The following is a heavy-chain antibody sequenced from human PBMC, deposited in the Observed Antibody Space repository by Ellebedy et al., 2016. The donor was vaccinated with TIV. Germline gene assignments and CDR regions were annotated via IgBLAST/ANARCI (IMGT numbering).Heavy chain of an antibody. D-gene: IGHD3-9*01. CDR2: ISSSSSTI. J-gene: IGHJ6*02. V-gene: IGHV3-48*02. CDR1: GFTFSSYS. CDR3: AREAGRYDILTGYYMSYYGMDV. Sequence: GGSLRLXXAASGFTFSSYSMNWVRQAPGKGLEWVSYISSSSSTIYYADSVKGRFTISRDNAKNSLYLQMNSLRDEDTAVYYCAREAGRYDILTGYYMSYYGMDVWGQGTTVTVSS.